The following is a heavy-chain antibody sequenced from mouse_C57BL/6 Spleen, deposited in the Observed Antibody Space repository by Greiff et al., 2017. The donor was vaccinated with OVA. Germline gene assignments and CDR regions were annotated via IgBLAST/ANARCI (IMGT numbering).Heavy chain of an antibody. Sequence: EVKLMESGGGLVKPGGSLKLSCAASGFTFSSYTMSWVRQTPEKRLEWVATISGGGGNTYYPDSVKGRFTISRDNAKNTLYLQMSSLRTEETALDNGARRDDYGALDYWGQGTTLTVSS. D-gene: IGHD2-4*01. V-gene: IGHV5-9*01. CDR1: GFTFSSYT. J-gene: IGHJ2*01. CDR2: ISGGGGNT. CDR3: ARRDDYGALDY.